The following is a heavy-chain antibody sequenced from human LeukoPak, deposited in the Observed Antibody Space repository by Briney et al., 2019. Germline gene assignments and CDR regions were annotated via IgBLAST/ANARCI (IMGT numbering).Heavy chain of an antibody. CDR1: GYTFTRYY. CDR2: INPNSGGT. D-gene: IGHD3-22*01. V-gene: IGHV1-2*02. J-gene: IGHJ4*02. Sequence: ASVKVSCKASGYTFTRYYMHWVRQAPGQGLEWMGWINPNSGGTNYAQKFQGRVTMTRDTSISTAYMELSRLRSDDTAVYYCARPQLYDSSGYPDYWGQGTLVTVSS. CDR3: ARPQLYDSSGYPDY.